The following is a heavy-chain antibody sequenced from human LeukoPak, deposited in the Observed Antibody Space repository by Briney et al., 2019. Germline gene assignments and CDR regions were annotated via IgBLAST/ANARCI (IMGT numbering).Heavy chain of an antibody. CDR3: ARDSSGWYRADY. V-gene: IGHV3-21*01. J-gene: IGHJ4*02. CDR1: GFTFSSYS. Sequence: GGSLRLSCAASGFTFSSYSMNWVRQAPGKGLEWVSSISSSSSYIYYADSVKGRFTISRDNAKNSLYLQMNSLRAEGTAVYYCARDSSGWYRADYWGQGTLVTVSS. CDR2: ISSSSSYI. D-gene: IGHD6-19*01.